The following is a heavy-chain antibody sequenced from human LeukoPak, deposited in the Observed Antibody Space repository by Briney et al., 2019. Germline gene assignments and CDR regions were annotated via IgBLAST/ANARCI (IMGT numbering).Heavy chain of an antibody. CDR1: GFTFSSYG. J-gene: IGHJ4*02. CDR3: AKAVGATSYYFDY. V-gene: IGHV3-23*01. D-gene: IGHD1-26*01. CDR2: ISGSGGST. Sequence: HPGGSLRLSCAASGFTFSSYGMSWVRQAPGKGLEWVSAISGSGGSTYYADSVKGRFTISRDNSKNTLYLQMNSLRAEDTAVYYCAKAVGATSYYFDYWGQGTLVTVSS.